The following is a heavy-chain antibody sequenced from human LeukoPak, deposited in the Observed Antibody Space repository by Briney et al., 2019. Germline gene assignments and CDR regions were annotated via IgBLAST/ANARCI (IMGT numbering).Heavy chain of an antibody. J-gene: IGHJ4*02. CDR3: ARVRGSGGNYKFDY. Sequence: SETLSLTCTVSGVSISSYYWSWIRQPPGKGLEWIGYIETSGSTNYNPSPKSRVTISVDASKSQFSLNLNSVNAADTAVYYCARVRGSGGNYKFDYWGQGTLVTVSS. D-gene: IGHD2-8*02. CDR1: GVSISSYY. CDR2: IETSGST. V-gene: IGHV4-59*01.